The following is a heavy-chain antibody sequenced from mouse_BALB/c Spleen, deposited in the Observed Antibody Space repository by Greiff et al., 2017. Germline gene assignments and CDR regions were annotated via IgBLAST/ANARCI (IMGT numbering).Heavy chain of an antibody. CDR2: ISSGGSYT. V-gene: IGHV5-9-3*01. D-gene: IGHD2-14*01. Sequence: EVQVVESGGGLVKPGGSLKLSCAASGFTFSSYAMSWVRQTPEKRLEWVATISSGGSYTYYPDSVKGRFTISRDNAKNTLYLQMSSLRSEDTAMYYCARDVRGGFDYWGQGTTLTVSS. J-gene: IGHJ2*01. CDR3: ARDVRGGFDY. CDR1: GFTFSSYA.